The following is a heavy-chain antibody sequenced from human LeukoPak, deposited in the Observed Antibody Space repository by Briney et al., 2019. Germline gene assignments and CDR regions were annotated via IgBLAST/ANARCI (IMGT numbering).Heavy chain of an antibody. CDR3: ASGRSHSGY. CDR1: GFTFSKYT. Sequence: GGSLRLSCVASGFTFSKYTMSWVRQAPGKGLEWVAVISYDGSNKYYADSVKGRFTISRDNSKNTLYLQMNSLRAEDTAVYYCASGRSHSGYWGQGTLVTVSS. D-gene: IGHD6-13*01. CDR2: ISYDGSNK. J-gene: IGHJ4*02. V-gene: IGHV3-30-3*01.